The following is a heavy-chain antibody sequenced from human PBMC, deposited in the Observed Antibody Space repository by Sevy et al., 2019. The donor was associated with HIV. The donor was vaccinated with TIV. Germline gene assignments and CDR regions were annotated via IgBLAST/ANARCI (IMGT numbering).Heavy chain of an antibody. CDR3: ARDLEFYDYGDYGPAFMPDY. Sequence: GGSLRLSCAASGFKFSNYGIHWVRQAPGKGLEWVALISYDGSNKYYADSVKGRFTISRDIAKNTLHLQMNSLRAEDTAVYYCARDLEFYDYGDYGPAFMPDYWGQGTLVTVSS. V-gene: IGHV3-30*03. D-gene: IGHD4-17*01. J-gene: IGHJ4*02. CDR2: ISYDGSNK. CDR1: GFKFSNYG.